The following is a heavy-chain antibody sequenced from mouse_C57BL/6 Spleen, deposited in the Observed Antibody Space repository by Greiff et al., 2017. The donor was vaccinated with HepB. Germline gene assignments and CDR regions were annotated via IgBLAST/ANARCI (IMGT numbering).Heavy chain of an antibody. CDR3: ARRDTRVRGGYYFDY. D-gene: IGHD1-1*01. V-gene: IGHV1-50*01. Sequence: QVQLKQPGAELVKPGASVKLSCKASGYTFTSYWMQWVKQRPGQGLEWIGEIDPSDSYTNYNQKFKGKATLTVDTSSSTAYMQLSSLTSEDSAVYYCARRDTRVRGGYYFDYWGQGTTLTVSS. J-gene: IGHJ2*01. CDR2: IDPSDSYT. CDR1: GYTFTSYW.